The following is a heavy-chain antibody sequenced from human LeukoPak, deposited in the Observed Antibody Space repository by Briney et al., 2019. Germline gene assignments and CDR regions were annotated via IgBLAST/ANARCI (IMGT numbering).Heavy chain of an antibody. CDR1: GFTFSSYG. J-gene: IGHJ4*02. CDR2: ISYDGSNK. CDR3: ARIGYCSGGSCYPLDY. Sequence: GGSLRLSCAASGFTFSSYGMHWVRQAPGKGLEWVAVISYDGSNKYYADSVKDRFTISRDNAKNTLYLQMNSLRAEDTAVYYCARIGYCSGGSCYPLDYWGQGTLVTVSS. D-gene: IGHD2-15*01. V-gene: IGHV3-30*03.